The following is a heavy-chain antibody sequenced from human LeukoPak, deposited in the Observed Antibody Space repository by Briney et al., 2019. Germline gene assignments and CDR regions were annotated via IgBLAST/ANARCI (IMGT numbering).Heavy chain of an antibody. CDR1: GFTFSSYA. J-gene: IGHJ4*02. CDR2: ISGSGGST. CDR3: AKDPYYYDSSGYYSSPPQPQTYFDY. D-gene: IGHD3-22*01. V-gene: IGHV3-23*01. Sequence: GGSLRLSCAASGFTFSSYAMSWVRQASGKGLEWVSAISGSGGSTYYADSVKGRFTISRDNSKNTLYLQMNSLRAEDTAVYYCAKDPYYYDSSGYYSSPPQPQTYFDYWGQGTLVTVSS.